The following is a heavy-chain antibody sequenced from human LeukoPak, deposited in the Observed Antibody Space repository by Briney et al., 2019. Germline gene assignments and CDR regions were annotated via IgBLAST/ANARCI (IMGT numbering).Heavy chain of an antibody. D-gene: IGHD4-17*01. CDR2: IIPIFGTA. CDR3: ATGGYYGDYGNINNWFDP. Sequence: SVKVSCKASGGTFSSHAIYWVRQAPGQGLEWMGGIIPIFGTANYAQKFQGRVTITADESTSTAYMELSSLRSEDTAVYYCATGGYYGDYGNINNWFDPWGQGTLVTVSS. V-gene: IGHV1-69*13. CDR1: GGTFSSHA. J-gene: IGHJ5*02.